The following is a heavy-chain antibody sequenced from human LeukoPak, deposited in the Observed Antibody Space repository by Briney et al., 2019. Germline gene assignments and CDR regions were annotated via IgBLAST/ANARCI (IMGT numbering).Heavy chain of an antibody. CDR1: GFTFSSYA. D-gene: IGHD4-17*01. V-gene: IGHV3-30*04. Sequence: HPGGSLRLSCAASGFTFSSYAMHWVRQAPGKGLEWVAVISYDGSNKYYADSVKGRFTISRDNSKNTLYLQMNSLRAEDTAVYYCAKDGLTSVTRPDYYYYYYMDVWGKGTTVTISS. J-gene: IGHJ6*03. CDR2: ISYDGSNK. CDR3: AKDGLTSVTRPDYYYYYYMDV.